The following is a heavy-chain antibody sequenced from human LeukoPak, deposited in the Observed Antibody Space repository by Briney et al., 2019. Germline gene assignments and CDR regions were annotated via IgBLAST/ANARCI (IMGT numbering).Heavy chain of an antibody. Sequence: PSETLSLTCTVSGGSISTTSYYWDWIRQPPGKGLEWIGSVYYSESTYYNPSLKSRVTISVDTSKNQFSLKLSSVTAADTAVYYCARQNYDVLTGYYAVDYWGQGTLVTGSS. J-gene: IGHJ4*02. D-gene: IGHD3-9*01. CDR1: GGSISTTSYY. CDR2: VYYSEST. V-gene: IGHV4-39*01. CDR3: ARQNYDVLTGYYAVDY.